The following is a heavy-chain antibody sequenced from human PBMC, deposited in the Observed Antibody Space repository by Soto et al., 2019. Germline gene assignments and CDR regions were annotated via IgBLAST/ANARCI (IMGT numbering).Heavy chain of an antibody. Sequence: PSETLSLTCPVSGGSISSGGYYWSWIRQHPGKGLEWIGYIYYSGSTYYNPSLKSRVTISVDTSKNQFSLKLSSVTAADTAVYYCARSSVTTFEFDYWGQGTLVTVS. V-gene: IGHV4-31*03. CDR2: IYYSGST. CDR1: GGSISSGGYY. CDR3: ARSSVTTFEFDY. D-gene: IGHD4-17*01. J-gene: IGHJ4*02.